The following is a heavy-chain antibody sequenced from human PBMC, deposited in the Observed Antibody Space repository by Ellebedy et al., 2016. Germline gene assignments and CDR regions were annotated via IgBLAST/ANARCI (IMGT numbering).Heavy chain of an antibody. D-gene: IGHD4-23*01. CDR1: GFTFSRFD. CDR2: ISNDGNDE. CDR3: ATRHYGGFDI. Sequence: GESLKISXAASGFTFSRFDIHWVRQAQGKGLEWVAAISNDGNDENYGASVKGRFSISRDNSKNTLYLQMNSLRAEDTAVYYCATRHYGGFDIWGRGTMVTVSS. V-gene: IGHV3-30*03. J-gene: IGHJ3*02.